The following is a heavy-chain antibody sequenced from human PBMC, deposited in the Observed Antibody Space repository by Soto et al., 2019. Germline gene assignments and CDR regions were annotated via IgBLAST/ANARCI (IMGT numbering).Heavy chain of an antibody. J-gene: IGHJ4*02. V-gene: IGHV3-74*01. Sequence: EVQLVESGGGLVQPGGSLRLSCAASGFTFSSYWMHWVRQAPGKGLVWVSRINSDGSSTSYADSVKGRFTISRDNAKNTRYLQMNSLRAEDTAVYYCVRTSLVVAAATREDYWGQGTLVTDSS. CDR2: INSDGSST. CDR1: GFTFSSYW. CDR3: VRTSLVVAAATREDY. D-gene: IGHD2-15*01.